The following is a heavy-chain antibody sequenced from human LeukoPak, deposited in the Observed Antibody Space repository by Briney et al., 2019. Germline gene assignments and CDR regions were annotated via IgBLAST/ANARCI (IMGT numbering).Heavy chain of an antibody. CDR1: GFTFDDYA. Sequence: PGGSLRLSCAASGFTFDDYAMHWVRQAPGKGLEWVSGISWNSGSIGYADSVKGRFTISRDNAKNSLYLQMNSLRAEDTAVYYCARGVRYSSSWLPKPSFDYWGQGTLVTVSS. V-gene: IGHV3-9*01. CDR3: ARGVRYSSSWLPKPSFDY. D-gene: IGHD6-13*01. CDR2: ISWNSGSI. J-gene: IGHJ4*02.